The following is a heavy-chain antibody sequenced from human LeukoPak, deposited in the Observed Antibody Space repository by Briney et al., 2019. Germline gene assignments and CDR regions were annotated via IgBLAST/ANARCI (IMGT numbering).Heavy chain of an antibody. D-gene: IGHD6-6*01. CDR1: GYTFTSYG. J-gene: IGHJ4*02. Sequence: ASVKVSCKASGYTFTSYGISWVRQAPGQGLEWMGWISAYNGNTNYAQKLQGRVTMTTDTSTSTAYMELRSLRSDDTAVYYCARDYTFEYSSSLPTGYWGQGTLVTVSS. CDR3: ARDYTFEYSSSLPTGY. V-gene: IGHV1-18*01. CDR2: ISAYNGNT.